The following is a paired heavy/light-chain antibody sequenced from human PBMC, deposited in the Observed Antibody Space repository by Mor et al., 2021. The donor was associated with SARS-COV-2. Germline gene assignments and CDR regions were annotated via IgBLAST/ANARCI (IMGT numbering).Heavy chain of an antibody. CDR3: AGYDGGGYYYQPTWFDP. CDR1: GGSISSSTHY. J-gene: IGHJ5*02. Sequence: LQLQESGPGLVKPSETLSLTCSVSGGSISSSTHYWGWVRQPPGKGLEWIGSIYYTGSTYYNPSLKSRVTISADTSNNQFSLKLSSVTAADTALYYCAGYDGGGYYYQPTWFDPWGQGTLVTVSS. D-gene: IGHD3-22*01. V-gene: IGHV4-39*01. CDR2: IYYTGST.
Light chain of an antibody. Sequence: DIQMTQSPSSVSASVGDRVTITCRASQGIRSWLAWYQQKPGKAPKLLIYAASSLQSGVPSRFSGSGSGTDFTLTITSLQPEDFATYYCQQANSFSITFGQGTRLEIK. CDR2: AAS. CDR1: QGIRSW. J-gene: IGKJ5*01. CDR3: QQANSFSIT. V-gene: IGKV1D-12*01.